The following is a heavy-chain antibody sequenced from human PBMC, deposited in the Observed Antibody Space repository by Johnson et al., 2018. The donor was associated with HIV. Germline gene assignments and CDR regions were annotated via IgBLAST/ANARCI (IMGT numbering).Heavy chain of an antibody. V-gene: IGHV3-11*01. Sequence: QVQLVESGGGLVKPGGSLRLSCTASGFSFSDYYMNWIRQAPGKGLEWVSYISDSGRIKYYADSVKGRFTISRDNAKNSLYLQMNSLRAEDTALYYCARDITSSNYAFDIWGQGTMVTVSS. J-gene: IGHJ3*02. CDR1: GFSFSDYY. D-gene: IGHD6-13*01. CDR3: ARDITSSNYAFDI. CDR2: ISDSGRIK.